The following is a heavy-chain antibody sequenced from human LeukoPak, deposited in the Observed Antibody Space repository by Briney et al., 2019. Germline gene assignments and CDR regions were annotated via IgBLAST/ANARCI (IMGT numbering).Heavy chain of an antibody. CDR2: LNANSGTT. CDR1: GFAFSFYA. V-gene: IGHV3-23*01. D-gene: IGHD6-19*01. J-gene: IGHJ5*01. Sequence: GGSLRLSCAASGFAFSFYAMSWLRQPPGKGLEWVSTLNANSGTTSYAASVRGRFTISRDNSKNTLYLQVNTLRADDTATYYCAKPISGGLAVTADWFHPWGQGTLVVVSS. CDR3: AKPISGGLAVTADWFHP.